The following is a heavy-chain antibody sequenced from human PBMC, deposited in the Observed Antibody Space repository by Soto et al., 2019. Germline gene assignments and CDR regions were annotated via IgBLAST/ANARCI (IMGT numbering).Heavy chain of an antibody. CDR1: GFIFSSYW. CDR2: INTDGGTT. V-gene: IGHV3-74*01. CDR3: VRVGSGSYSWRDP. D-gene: IGHD1-26*01. J-gene: IGHJ5*02. Sequence: EVQLEESGGDLVQPGGSLRLSCTASGFIFSSYWMHWVRQAPGKGLVWVSRINTDGGTTTHAESVKGRFTISRDNARNTLYLQMNSLRPEDTALYYCVRVGSGSYSWRDPWGQGTLVTVSS.